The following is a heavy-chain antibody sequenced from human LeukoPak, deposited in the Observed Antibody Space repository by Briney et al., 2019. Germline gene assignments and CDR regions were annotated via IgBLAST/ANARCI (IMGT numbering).Heavy chain of an antibody. CDR2: INPKSGDT. J-gene: IGHJ2*01. CDR1: GYIVTGYY. Sequence: ASVKVSCKASGYIVTGYYMHWVRQAPGEGLEWVGRINPKSGDTKFAQKFQGRVNMTRDTSIDTASMELSRLRSDDTALYFCARGLPQDGYWYFDLWGRGTLVTVSS. V-gene: IGHV1-2*06. D-gene: IGHD2-15*01. CDR3: ARGLPQDGYWYFDL.